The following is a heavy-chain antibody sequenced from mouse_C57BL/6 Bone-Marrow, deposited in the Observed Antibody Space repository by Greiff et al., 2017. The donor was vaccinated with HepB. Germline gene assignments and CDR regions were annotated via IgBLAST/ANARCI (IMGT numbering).Heavy chain of an antibody. D-gene: IGHD1-1*01. Sequence: EVKLVESGGGLVKPGGSLKLSCAASGFTFSSYAMSWVRQTPEKRLEWVATISDGGSYTYYPDNVKGRFTISRDNAKNNLYLQMSHLKSEDTAMYYCARDHYGSSYPFAYWGQGTLVTVSA. CDR1: GFTFSSYA. J-gene: IGHJ3*01. V-gene: IGHV5-4*01. CDR3: ARDHYGSSYPFAY. CDR2: ISDGGSYT.